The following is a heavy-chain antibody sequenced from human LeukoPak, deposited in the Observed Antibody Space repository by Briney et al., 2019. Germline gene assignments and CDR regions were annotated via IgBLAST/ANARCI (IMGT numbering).Heavy chain of an antibody. CDR1: GYTFTSCD. Sequence: ASVKVSCKASGYTFTSCDINWVRQATGQGLEWMGWMNPNSGNTGYGQSFQGRITMTRDISIGTAYMELSNLTSEDTAIYYCTRGSGGRRDNWGQGTLVTVSA. CDR3: TRGSGGRRDN. J-gene: IGHJ4*02. V-gene: IGHV1-8*01. D-gene: IGHD4-23*01. CDR2: MNPNSGNT.